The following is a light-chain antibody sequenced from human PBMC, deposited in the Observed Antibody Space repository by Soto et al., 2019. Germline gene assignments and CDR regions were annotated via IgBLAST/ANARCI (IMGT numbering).Light chain of an antibody. CDR2: EVS. J-gene: IGLJ1*01. V-gene: IGLV2-8*01. Sequence: QSALTQPPSASGSPGQSVTVSCTGTSSDVGFYDYVSWYQQHPGKAPKLIIYEVSKRPSGVPDRFSGSKSGNSASLTVSGLQAEDEADYYCSSYVGNNNTHAFGNGTKVTVL. CDR3: SSYVGNNNTHA. CDR1: SSDVGFYDY.